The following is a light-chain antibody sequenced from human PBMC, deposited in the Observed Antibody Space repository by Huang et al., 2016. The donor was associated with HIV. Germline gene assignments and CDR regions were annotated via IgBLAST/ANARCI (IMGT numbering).Light chain of an antibody. CDR1: QSLRHRNGLNY. CDR3: MEALQAPYT. Sequence: DAVMTQSPLSLPVPPGEPASLSCRSSQSLRHRNGLNYLDWYLQKPGQSPQLLSHLGSSRASGVPDRFRGGGSGTDFSLNISRVEAEDAGIYYCMEALQAPYTFGQGTKLEI. V-gene: IGKV2-28*01. J-gene: IGKJ2*01. CDR2: LGS.